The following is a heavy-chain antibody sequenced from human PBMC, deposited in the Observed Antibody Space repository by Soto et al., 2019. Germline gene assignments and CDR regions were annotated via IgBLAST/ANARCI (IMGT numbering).Heavy chain of an antibody. J-gene: IGHJ4*02. D-gene: IGHD4-17*01. CDR1: GFSLRNSGVG. Sequence: QITLKESGPTLVKPTQTLTLTCTFSGFSLRNSGVGVGWIRQPPGKALEWLALIYWDDDKRYSPSLKSRLTXXKXXSNNQVVLTMTTMDPVDTATYYWAHLTTGGFYFDYWGQGTLVTVSS. CDR3: AHLTTGGFYFDY. CDR2: IYWDDDK. V-gene: IGHV2-5*02.